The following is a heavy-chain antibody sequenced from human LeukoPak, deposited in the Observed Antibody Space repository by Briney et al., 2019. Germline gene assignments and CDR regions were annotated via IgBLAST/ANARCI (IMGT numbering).Heavy chain of an antibody. CDR3: AMVLYHSGRPGP. V-gene: IGHV4-34*08. D-gene: IGHD2/OR15-2a*01. CDR2: INHSGST. J-gene: IGHJ5*02. Sequence: PLETLSLTCAVYGGTLIGYDWSWIRQPPGKGLEWIGEINHSGSTNYSPSLKSRVTISIDTSRNQFSLKVNSVTAADTAVYYCAMVLYHSGRPGPWGQGTLVTVSP. CDR1: GGTLIGYD.